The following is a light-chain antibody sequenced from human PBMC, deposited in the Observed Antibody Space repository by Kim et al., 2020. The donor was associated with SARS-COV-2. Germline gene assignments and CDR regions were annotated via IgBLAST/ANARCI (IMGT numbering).Light chain of an antibody. CDR1: TGAGTSDSY. CDR3: VLHYSGAQV. CDR2: STN. J-gene: IGLJ3*02. V-gene: IGLV7-43*01. Sequence: TVTLTCASSTGAGTSDSYPNWFHQKPAPAPMPLINSTNNKHSWTPSRFSGSLLGGKAALTLSGVQPEDEAEYYGVLHYSGAQVFGGGTQLTVL.